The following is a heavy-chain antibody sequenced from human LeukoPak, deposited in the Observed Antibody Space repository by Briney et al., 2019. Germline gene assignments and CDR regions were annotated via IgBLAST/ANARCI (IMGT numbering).Heavy chain of an antibody. CDR1: GYTFTGYY. V-gene: IGHV1-2*02. Sequence: ASVKVSCKASGYTFTGYYMHWVRQAPGQGLEWMGWINPNSGGTNYAQKFQGRVTMTRDTSVSTAYMELSRLRSDDTAVYYCARWFGELLAFDYWGQGTLVTVSS. CDR3: ARWFGELLAFDY. J-gene: IGHJ4*02. CDR2: INPNSGGT. D-gene: IGHD3-10*01.